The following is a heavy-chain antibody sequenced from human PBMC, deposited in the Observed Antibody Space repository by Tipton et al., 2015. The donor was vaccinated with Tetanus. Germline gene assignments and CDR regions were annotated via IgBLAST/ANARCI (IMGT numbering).Heavy chain of an antibody. CDR2: MNPNSGNT. CDR3: ARVGRVGRNDQSNWFDP. CDR1: GYTFTSYD. V-gene: IGHV1-8*01. Sequence: QSGAEVKKPGASVKVSCKASGYTFTSYDINWVRQATGQGLEWMGWMNPNSGNTGYAQKFQGRVTMTRNTSISTAYMELSSLRSEHPAVYYCARVGRVGRNDQSNWFDPWGQGTLVAVSS. D-gene: IGHD1-1*01. J-gene: IGHJ5*02.